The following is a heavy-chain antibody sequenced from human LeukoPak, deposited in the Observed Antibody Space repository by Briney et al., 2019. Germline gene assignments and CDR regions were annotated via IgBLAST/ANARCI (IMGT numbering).Heavy chain of an antibody. V-gene: IGHV3-23*01. J-gene: IGHJ4*02. D-gene: IGHD2-21*02. CDR1: GFTFSSYG. CDR2: ISGSGGST. CDR3: AKFFSRSGPKQNYCGGDCYYFDY. Sequence: QPGGSLRLSCAASGFTFSSYGMHWVRQAPGKGLEWVSAISGSGGSTYYADSVKGRFTISRDNSKNTLYLQMNSLRAEDTAVYYCAKFFSRSGPKQNYCGGDCYYFDYWGQGTLVTVSS.